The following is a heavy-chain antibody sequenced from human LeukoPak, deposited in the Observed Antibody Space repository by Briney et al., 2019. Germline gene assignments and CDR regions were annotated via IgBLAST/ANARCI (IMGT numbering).Heavy chain of an antibody. CDR2: IYSGGST. CDR3: ARDEAAAGWGGY. Sequence: PGGSLRLSCAASGFTVSSNYMSWVRQAPGKGLEWVSVIYSGGSTYYADSVKGRFTISRDNSKNTLYLQMNSLRVEDTAMYYCARDEAAAGWGGYWGQGTLVTVSS. CDR1: GFTVSSNY. D-gene: IGHD6-13*01. V-gene: IGHV3-66*01. J-gene: IGHJ4*02.